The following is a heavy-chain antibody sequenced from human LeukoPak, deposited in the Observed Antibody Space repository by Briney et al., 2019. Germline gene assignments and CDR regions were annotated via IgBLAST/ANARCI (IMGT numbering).Heavy chain of an antibody. CDR3: ARDWFDGDYDRFDY. D-gene: IGHD4-17*01. J-gene: IGHJ4*02. CDR1: GFTFSSYW. V-gene: IGHV3-7*03. CDR2: INQDGSQK. Sequence: GGSLRLSCAVSGFTFSSYWMSWFRQAPGKGLEWVANINQDGSQKFSVDSVKGRFTISRDNAKNSLSLQVNSLRVEDTAVYYCARDWFDGDYDRFDYWGQGTLVTVSS.